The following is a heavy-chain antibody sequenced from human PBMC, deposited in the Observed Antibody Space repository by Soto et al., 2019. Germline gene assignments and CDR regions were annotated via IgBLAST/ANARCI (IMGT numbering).Heavy chain of an antibody. CDR1: GGFVSRRSYS. Sequence: SESLSLTCSVSGGFVSRRSYSWGWIRRSPGKGLEWIGTIYYSGNTYYNPSLQSRVTISVDASKNQFSLKLTSVTAADTAVYYCARDRLAADAAEVAFDFWGRGTMVT. V-gene: IGHV4-39*07. D-gene: IGHD6-25*01. J-gene: IGHJ3*01. CDR3: ARDRLAADAAEVAFDF. CDR2: IYYSGNT.